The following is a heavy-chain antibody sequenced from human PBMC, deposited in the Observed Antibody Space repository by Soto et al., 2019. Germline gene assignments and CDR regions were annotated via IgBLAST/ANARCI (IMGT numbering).Heavy chain of an antibody. CDR3: ARHHDS. V-gene: IGHV4-59*08. J-gene: IGHJ4*02. Sequence: QVQLQESGPGLVKPSETLSLTYTVSGDSSSSYYWSWIRQPPGKGLEWIGYIYYSGSTNYNPSLKSRVTISVDTSKNQFSLKLSSVTAADTAVYYCARHHDSWGQGTLVTVSS. CDR1: GDSSSSYY. CDR2: IYYSGST.